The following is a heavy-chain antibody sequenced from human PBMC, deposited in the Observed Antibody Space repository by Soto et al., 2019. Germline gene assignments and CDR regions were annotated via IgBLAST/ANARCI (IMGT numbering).Heavy chain of an antibody. J-gene: IGHJ4*02. Sequence: GESLKISCAASGSTFSSYAMSWVRQAPGKGLEWVSAISGSGGTTYYSDSVKGRFTISRDNSKNTLYLQMNSLRAEDTAVYYCASHRGSLATISSDYWGQGTLVTVSS. D-gene: IGHD5-12*01. CDR1: GSTFSSYA. V-gene: IGHV3-23*01. CDR3: ASHRGSLATISSDY. CDR2: ISGSGGTT.